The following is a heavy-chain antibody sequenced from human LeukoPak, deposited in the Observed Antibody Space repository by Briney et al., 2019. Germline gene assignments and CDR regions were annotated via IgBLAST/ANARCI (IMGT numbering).Heavy chain of an antibody. V-gene: IGHV4-39*01. CDR2: IYYSGST. CDR3: ARLCAAAAEYYFDY. D-gene: IGHD6-13*01. CDR1: GGSISSSSYY. J-gene: IGHJ4*02. Sequence: PSETLSLTCTVSGGSISSSSYYWGWIRQPPGKGLEWIGSIYYSGSTYYNPSLKSRVTISVDTSKSQFSLKLSSVTAADTAVYYCARLCAAAAEYYFDYWGQGTLVTVSS.